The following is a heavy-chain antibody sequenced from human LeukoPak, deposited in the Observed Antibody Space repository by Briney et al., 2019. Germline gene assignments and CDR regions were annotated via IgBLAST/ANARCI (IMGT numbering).Heavy chain of an antibody. V-gene: IGHV3-33*01. D-gene: IGHD4-17*01. CDR3: ARAYARDYPYYFDY. Sequence: GGSLRLSCAASGFTFSSYGMHCVRQAPGKGLEWVAVIWYDGSNKYYADSVKGRFTISRDNSENTPYLQMNSLRAEDTAVYYCARAYARDYPYYFDYWGQGTLVTVSS. CDR1: GFTFSSYG. CDR2: IWYDGSNK. J-gene: IGHJ4*02.